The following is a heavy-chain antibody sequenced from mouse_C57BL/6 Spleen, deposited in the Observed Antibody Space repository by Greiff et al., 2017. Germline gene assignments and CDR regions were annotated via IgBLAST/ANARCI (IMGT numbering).Heavy chain of an antibody. CDR2: IDPSDSYT. CDR3: ARGENYYGSSYDFDV. Sequence: VQLQQPGAELVRPGTSVKLSCKASGYTFTSYWMHWVKQRPGQGLEWIGVIDPSDSYTNYNQKFKGKATLTVDTSSSTAYMQLSSLTSEDSAVYYCARGENYYGSSYDFDVWGTGTTVTVSS. CDR1: GYTFTSYW. J-gene: IGHJ1*03. V-gene: IGHV1-59*01. D-gene: IGHD1-1*01.